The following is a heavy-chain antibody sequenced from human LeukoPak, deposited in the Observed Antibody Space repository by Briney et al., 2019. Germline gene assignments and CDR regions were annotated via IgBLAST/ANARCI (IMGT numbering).Heavy chain of an antibody. V-gene: IGHV1-69*01. CDR1: GGTFSSYA. Sequence: SVKVSCKASGGTFSSYAISWVRQAPGQGLEWMGGIIPIFGTANYAQKFQGRVTITADESTSTAYMELSSLRPEDTAVYYCARGGATVTAYYWYYGMDVWGKGTTVTVSS. J-gene: IGHJ6*04. CDR3: ARGGATVTAYYWYYGMDV. D-gene: IGHD4-17*01. CDR2: IIPIFGTA.